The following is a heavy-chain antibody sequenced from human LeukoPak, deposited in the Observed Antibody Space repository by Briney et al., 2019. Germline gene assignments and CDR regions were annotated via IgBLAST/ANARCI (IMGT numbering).Heavy chain of an antibody. CDR2: IWYDGSNK. J-gene: IGHJ4*02. V-gene: IGHV3-33*08. Sequence: GGSLRLSCAASRFTFSTYWMSWVRQAPGKGLEWVAVIWYDGSNKYYADSVKGRFTISRDNSKNTLYLQMNSLRAEDTAVYYCARDREAYCGGDCYSPLDYWGQGTLVTVSS. D-gene: IGHD2-21*02. CDR3: ARDREAYCGGDCYSPLDY. CDR1: RFTFSTYW.